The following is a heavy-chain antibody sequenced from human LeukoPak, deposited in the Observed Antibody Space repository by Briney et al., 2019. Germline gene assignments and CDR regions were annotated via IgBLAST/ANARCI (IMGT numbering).Heavy chain of an antibody. CDR3: ARSAGIAVAGPFDY. Sequence: GASVKVSCKASGYTFTGYYMHWVRQAPGQGLEWMGWINPNSGGTNYAQKFQGRVTMTRDTSISTAYMELSRLRSDDTAVYYCARSAGIAVAGPFDYWGQGTLVTVSS. V-gene: IGHV1-2*02. D-gene: IGHD6-19*01. CDR2: INPNSGGT. J-gene: IGHJ4*02. CDR1: GYTFTGYY.